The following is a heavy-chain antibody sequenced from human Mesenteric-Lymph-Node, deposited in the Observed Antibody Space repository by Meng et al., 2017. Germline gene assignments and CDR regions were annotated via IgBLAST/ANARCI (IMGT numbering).Heavy chain of an antibody. Sequence: ASVKVSCKATGYTFTSYYMHWVRQAPGQGLEWMGIINPSGGSTSYAQKFQGRVTMTRDTSISTAYMELSSLRSGDTAVYYCARGYYYYYGMDVWGQGTTVTVSS. V-gene: IGHV1-46*01. CDR3: ARGYYYYYGMDV. J-gene: IGHJ6*02. CDR2: INPSGGST. CDR1: GYTFTSYY.